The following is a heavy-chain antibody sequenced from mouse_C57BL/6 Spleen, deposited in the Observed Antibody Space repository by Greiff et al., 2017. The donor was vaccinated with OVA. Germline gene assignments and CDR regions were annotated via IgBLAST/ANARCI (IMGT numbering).Heavy chain of an antibody. Sequence: VQLQQPGAELVKPGASVKLSCKASGYTFTGYWIAWVKQRPGRGLEWIGDIFPGSGSTNYNEKFKGKATLTVDTSSSTAYMQRSSLTSEASAVYCCARSGSSCVCFDDWGTGTTVTVSS. V-gene: IGHV1-55*01. CDR1: GYTFTGYW. CDR3: ARSGSSCVCFDD. J-gene: IGHJ1*03. CDR2: IFPGSGST. D-gene: IGHD1-1*01.